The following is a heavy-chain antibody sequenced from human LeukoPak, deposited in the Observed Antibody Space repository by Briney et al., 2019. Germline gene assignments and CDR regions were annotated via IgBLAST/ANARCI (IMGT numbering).Heavy chain of an antibody. V-gene: IGHV4-39*07. Sequence: PSETLSLTCTVSGGSISSSSYYWGWIRQPPGKGLEWIGHISYTGSTYYNPSLKSRVTISVDTSKNQFSLQLRSVTAADTAVYYCARDRYYEPLDYWGQGTLVTVST. CDR3: ARDRYYEPLDY. CDR2: ISYTGST. CDR1: GGSISSSSYY. J-gene: IGHJ4*02. D-gene: IGHD3-22*01.